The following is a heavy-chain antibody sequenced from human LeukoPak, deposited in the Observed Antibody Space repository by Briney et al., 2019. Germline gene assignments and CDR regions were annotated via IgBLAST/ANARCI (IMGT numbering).Heavy chain of an antibody. CDR2: IGPGGDI. V-gene: IGHV3-48*01. Sequence: GGSLRLSCAASGFSFTAYSMNWVRQAPGRGLEWISYIGPGGDIYYADSVAGRFTVSRDTAKNSLYLQMNGLRVEDTAVYYCARRFDSWGQGTLVTVSS. CDR1: GFSFTAYS. J-gene: IGHJ4*02. CDR3: ARRFDS.